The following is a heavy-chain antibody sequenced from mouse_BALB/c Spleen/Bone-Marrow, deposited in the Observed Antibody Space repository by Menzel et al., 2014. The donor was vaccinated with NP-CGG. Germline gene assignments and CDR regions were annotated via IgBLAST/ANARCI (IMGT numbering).Heavy chain of an antibody. Sequence: EVMLVESGGGLVQPKGSLKLSCAASGFTFNTYAMNWVRQAPGKGLEWVARIRSKSNNYATYYADSVKDRFTISRDDSKSMLYLQMNDLKTEDTAMYYCGYGNTSMDNWGQGTSVTVSS. J-gene: IGHJ4*01. CDR3: GYGNTSMDN. V-gene: IGHV10-1*02. CDR2: IRSKSNNYAT. D-gene: IGHD5-2*01. CDR1: GFTFNTYA.